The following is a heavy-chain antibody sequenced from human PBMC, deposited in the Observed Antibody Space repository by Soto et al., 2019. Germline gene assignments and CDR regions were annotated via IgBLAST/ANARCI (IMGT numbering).Heavy chain of an antibody. J-gene: IGHJ6*02. CDR2: IADIAHT. V-gene: IGHV4-61*05. CDR3: GRQGFGVLHGIVDV. D-gene: IGHD3-10*01. CDR1: GGSITYINNHY. Sequence: QVQLQASGTGLVKPSETLSLTCTVSGGSITYINNHYCRWFRLPPGKGLEWIWYIADIAHTSYNPSLNGRGSMSVDTYTKQFALTLTSVTAADTAVYYCGRQGFGVLHGIVDVCGQGTTVIVSS.